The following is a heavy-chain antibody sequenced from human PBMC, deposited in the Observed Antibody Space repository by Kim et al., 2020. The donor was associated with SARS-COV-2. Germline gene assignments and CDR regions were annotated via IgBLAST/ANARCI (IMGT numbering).Heavy chain of an antibody. Sequence: SETLSLTCTVSGGSISSSSYYWGWIRQPPGKGLEWIGSIYYSGSTYYNPSLKSRVTISVDTSKNQFSLKLSSVTAADTAVYYCARHGGPDYYGMDVWGQGTTVTVSS. CDR1: GGSISSSSYY. CDR2: IYYSGST. CDR3: ARHGGPDYYGMDV. J-gene: IGHJ6*02. V-gene: IGHV4-39*01. D-gene: IGHD3-3*01.